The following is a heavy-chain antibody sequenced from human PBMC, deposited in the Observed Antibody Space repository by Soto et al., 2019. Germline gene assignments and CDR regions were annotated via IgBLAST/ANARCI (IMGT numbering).Heavy chain of an antibody. CDR2: INHSGST. CDR3: ARGLTRYCSSTSCSQVYGMDV. J-gene: IGHJ6*02. CDR1: GGSFSGYY. D-gene: IGHD2-2*01. Sequence: SETLSLTCAVYGGSFSGYYWSWIRQPPGKGLEWIGEINHSGSTNYNPSLKSRVTISVDTSKNRFSLKLSSVTAADTAVYYCARGLTRYCSSTSCSQVYGMDVWGQGTTVTVS. V-gene: IGHV4-34*01.